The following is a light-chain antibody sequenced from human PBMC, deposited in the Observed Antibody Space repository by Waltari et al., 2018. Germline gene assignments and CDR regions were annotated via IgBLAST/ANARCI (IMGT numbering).Light chain of an antibody. Sequence: QSALTQPRSVSGSPGQSVTISCTGTSSDVGCYNYVPWYQQHPGKAPKPMIYDVSKRPSGVPDRFSGSKSGNTASLTISGLQTEDEADYYCCSFAGSHTYVVFGGGTKLTVL. CDR1: SSDVGCYNY. J-gene: IGLJ2*01. V-gene: IGLV2-11*01. CDR2: DVS. CDR3: CSFAGSHTYVV.